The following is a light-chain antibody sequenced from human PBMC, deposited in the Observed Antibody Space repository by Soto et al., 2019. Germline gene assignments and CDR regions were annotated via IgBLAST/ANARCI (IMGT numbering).Light chain of an antibody. CDR3: QQSYDSPLT. J-gene: IGKJ4*01. Sequence: EFVLTQSPGTLSLSPGERATLSCRASQTVRNNYLAWYQQKPGQAPRLLIYGTSSRATGIPDRFSGSGSGTDLTLTISNLQAEDVAVYYCQQSYDSPLTFGGGTKVDIK. CDR2: GTS. V-gene: IGKV3-20*01. CDR1: QTVRNNY.